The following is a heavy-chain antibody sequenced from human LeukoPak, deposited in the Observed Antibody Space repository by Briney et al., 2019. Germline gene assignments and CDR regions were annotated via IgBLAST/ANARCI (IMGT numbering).Heavy chain of an antibody. J-gene: IGHJ4*02. CDR3: ARVLRYFEGVAYYFDY. D-gene: IGHD3-9*01. CDR2: INWNGGST. Sequence: GGSLRLSCAASGFTFDDYGMSWVRQAPGKGLEWVSGINWNGGSTGYADSVKGRFTISRDNAKNSLYLQMNSLRAEDTALYHCARVLRYFEGVAYYFDYWGQGTLVTVSS. V-gene: IGHV3-20*01. CDR1: GFTFDDYG.